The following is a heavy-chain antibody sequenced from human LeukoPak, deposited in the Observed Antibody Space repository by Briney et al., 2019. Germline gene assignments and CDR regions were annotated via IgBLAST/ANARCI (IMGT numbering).Heavy chain of an antibody. Sequence: ASVKVSCKASGYTFTGYYTHWVRQAPGQGLEWMGWINPNSGGTNYAQKFQGRVTMTRDTSISTAYMELSRLRSDDTAVYYCARDQGQEWLRIEIDYYYYMDVWGKGTTVTVSS. CDR1: GYTFTGYY. CDR3: ARDQGQEWLRIEIDYYYYMDV. CDR2: INPNSGGT. D-gene: IGHD5-12*01. J-gene: IGHJ6*03. V-gene: IGHV1-2*02.